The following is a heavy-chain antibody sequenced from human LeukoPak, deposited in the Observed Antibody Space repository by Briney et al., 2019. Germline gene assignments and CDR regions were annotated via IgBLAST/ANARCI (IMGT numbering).Heavy chain of an antibody. CDR1: GYTFTSYY. V-gene: IGHV1-8*02. CDR2: VNPNSGNT. Sequence: ASVKVSCKASGYTFTSYYMHWVRQAPGQGLEWMGWVNPNSGNTGYAQKFQGRVTMTMDPSISTAYMELSSLRSEDTAVYYCARRSDDYDSSAYYHWGQGTLVTVSS. CDR3: ARRSDDYDSSAYYH. D-gene: IGHD3-22*01. J-gene: IGHJ4*02.